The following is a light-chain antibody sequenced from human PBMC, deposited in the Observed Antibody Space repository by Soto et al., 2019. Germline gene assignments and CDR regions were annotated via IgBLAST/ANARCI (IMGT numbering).Light chain of an antibody. Sequence: QSALTQPASVSGSPGQSVTISCTGASSDVGGYDYVSWYQQHPRKAPQLILYEVNNRPSGVSNHFSGSKSGNTPSLIISGLQADDEADYYCSSYSHTSTLVFGSGTKLTVL. J-gene: IGLJ1*01. CDR1: SSDVGGYDY. CDR3: SSYSHTSTLV. V-gene: IGLV2-14*01. CDR2: EVN.